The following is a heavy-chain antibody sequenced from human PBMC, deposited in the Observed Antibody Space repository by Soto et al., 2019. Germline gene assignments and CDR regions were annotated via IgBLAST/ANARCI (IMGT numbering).Heavy chain of an antibody. V-gene: IGHV1-2*02. D-gene: IGHD6-19*01. J-gene: IGHJ4*02. CDR1: GYTFSGFY. CDR2: INPNSGGT. CDR3: AGAAVTGTAGLDF. Sequence: ASVKVSCKASGYTFSGFYMHWVRQAPGQGLEWMGWINPNSGGTKSAEKFQGRVTMTRDTSISTAYMELSRLTSDDTAVYYCAGAAVTGTAGLDFWGQGTQVTVSS.